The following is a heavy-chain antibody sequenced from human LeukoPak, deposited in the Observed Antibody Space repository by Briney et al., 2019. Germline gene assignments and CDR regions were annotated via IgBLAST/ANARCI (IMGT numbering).Heavy chain of an antibody. CDR1: GFTFSSYA. J-gene: IGHJ4*02. CDR3: ARGGPDYGDYPSY. Sequence: GALRLSCAASGFTFSSYAMHWVRQAPGKGLEWVAVISYDGSNKYYADSVKGRFTISRDNSKNTLYLQMNSLRAEDTAVYYCARGGPDYGDYPSYWGRGTLVTVSS. CDR2: ISYDGSNK. D-gene: IGHD4-17*01. V-gene: IGHV3-30-3*01.